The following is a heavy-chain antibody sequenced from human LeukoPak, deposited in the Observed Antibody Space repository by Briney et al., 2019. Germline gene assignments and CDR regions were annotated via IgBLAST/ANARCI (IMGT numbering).Heavy chain of an antibody. CDR2: IIPIFGTA. V-gene: IGHV1-69*05. J-gene: IGHJ5*02. D-gene: IGHD3-3*01. Sequence: SVKVSCKASGGTFSSYAISWMRQAPGQGLEWMGRIIPIFGTANYAQKFQGRVTITTDESTSTAYMELSSLRSEDTAVYYCARDRDDFNLRNWFDPWGQGTLVTVSS. CDR3: ARDRDDFNLRNWFDP. CDR1: GGTFSSYA.